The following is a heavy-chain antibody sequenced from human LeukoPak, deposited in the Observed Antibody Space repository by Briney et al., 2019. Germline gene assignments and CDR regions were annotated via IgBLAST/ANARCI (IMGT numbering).Heavy chain of an antibody. D-gene: IGHD2-2*01. J-gene: IGHJ6*02. Sequence: SQTLSLTCTVAGGSMSSGSYYWSWIRQPAGNGLEWIGRIYTRGSTNYNPSLKSRVTISVDTSKNQFSLKLSSVTAADTAVYYCARDREDIVVVRAAMGNYYYYGMDVWGQGTTVTVSS. CDR3: ARDREDIVVVRAAMGNYYYYGMDV. V-gene: IGHV4-61*02. CDR1: GGSMSSGSYY. CDR2: IYTRGST.